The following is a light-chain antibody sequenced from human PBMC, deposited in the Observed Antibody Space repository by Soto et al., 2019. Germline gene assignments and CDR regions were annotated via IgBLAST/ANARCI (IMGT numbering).Light chain of an antibody. J-gene: IGKJ2*01. CDR1: QSVSSY. Sequence: EIVLTQSPATLSLSPGERATLSCRASQSVSSYLAWYQQKPGQAPRLLIYDASNRATGIPARFSGSGSGTAFTVTISSLEPEEFAVYYCQERSNWPYTFGQGTKLEIK. CDR2: DAS. V-gene: IGKV3-11*01. CDR3: QERSNWPYT.